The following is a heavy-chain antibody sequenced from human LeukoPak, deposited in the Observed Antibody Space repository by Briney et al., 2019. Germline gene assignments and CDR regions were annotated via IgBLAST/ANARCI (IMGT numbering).Heavy chain of an antibody. D-gene: IGHD2-15*01. CDR3: ATSSGYCSGGNCQKFDY. V-gene: IGHV3-21*01. Sequence: IPGGSLRLSCTASGFTFSSSGMNWVRQAPGKGLEWVSSISTSSSYIYYADSMKGRFTISRDNAKNSLSLQMNSLRAEDTAVYYCATSSGYCSGGNCQKFDYWGQGTLVTVSS. CDR2: ISTSSSYI. CDR1: GFTFSSSG. J-gene: IGHJ4*02.